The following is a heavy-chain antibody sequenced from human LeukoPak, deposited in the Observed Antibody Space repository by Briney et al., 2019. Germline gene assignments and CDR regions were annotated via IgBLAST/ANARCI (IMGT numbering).Heavy chain of an antibody. CDR3: ASSTGDY. D-gene: IGHD2-2*01. V-gene: IGHV3-48*01. CDR1: RFTFSTYS. Sequence: GGSLRLSCAASRFTFSTYSMNWVRQAPGKGLEWVSYISSSSSTIYYADSVKGRFTISRDNAKNPLYLQMNSLRAEDTAVYYCASSTGDYWGQGTLVTVSS. CDR2: ISSSSSTI. J-gene: IGHJ4*02.